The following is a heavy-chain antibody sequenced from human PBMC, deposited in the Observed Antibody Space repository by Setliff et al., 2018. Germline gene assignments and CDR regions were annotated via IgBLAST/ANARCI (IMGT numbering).Heavy chain of an antibody. J-gene: IGHJ4*02. V-gene: IGHV3-11*04. CDR2: ISGSGSIT. Sequence: LRLSCAASGFTFSDYYMNWIRQAPGKGLEWVSVISGSGSITYQAGSVKGRFTIARDNSKNTLYLEMSSLRAEDTAVYYCAKDLGNTYGRENFFDSWGQGALVTVSS. CDR3: AKDLGNTYGRENFFDS. CDR1: GFTFSDYY. D-gene: IGHD5-18*01.